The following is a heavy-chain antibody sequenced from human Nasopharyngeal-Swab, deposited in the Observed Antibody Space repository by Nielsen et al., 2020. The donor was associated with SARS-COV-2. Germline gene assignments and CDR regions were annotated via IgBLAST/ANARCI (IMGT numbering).Heavy chain of an antibody. D-gene: IGHD6-13*01. CDR3: VRLSIATAGVDY. J-gene: IGHJ4*02. V-gene: IGHV3-7*01. Sequence: GESLKISCVVSGFTFSDYWMSWVRQAPGKGLEWVANINQDGSEKYYLDSVEGRFTISRDNPKNSLYLQMNSLRAEDTAVFYCVRLSIATAGVDYWGQGTLVTVSS. CDR2: INQDGSEK. CDR1: GFTFSDYW.